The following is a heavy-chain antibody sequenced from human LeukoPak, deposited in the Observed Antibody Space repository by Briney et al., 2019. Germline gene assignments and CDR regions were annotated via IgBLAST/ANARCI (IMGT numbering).Heavy chain of an antibody. CDR3: ARTYSGSYYLFWFDP. CDR2: IYYSGST. D-gene: IGHD1-26*01. Sequence: SETLSLTCTVSGGSISSCYWSWIRQPPGKGLEWIGNIYYSGSTNYNPSLKSRVTISVDTSKNQCSLKLSSVTAADTAVYYCARTYSGSYYLFWFDPWGQGTLVTVSS. CDR1: GGSISSCY. J-gene: IGHJ5*02. V-gene: IGHV4-59*01.